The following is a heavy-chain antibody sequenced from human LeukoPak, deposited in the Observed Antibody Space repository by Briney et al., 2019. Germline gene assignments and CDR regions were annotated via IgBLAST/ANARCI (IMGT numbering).Heavy chain of an antibody. V-gene: IGHV4-39*01. Sequence: PSETLSLTCTVSGGSISSSTDYWGWIRQPPGKGLEWIGSIYYSGSTYYNPSLKSRVTISVDTSKSQFSLKLSSVTAADTAVYYCARRTSNIVVLAGFDYWGQGTQVAVSS. D-gene: IGHD3-22*01. CDR2: IYYSGST. CDR3: ARRTSNIVVLAGFDY. CDR1: GGSISSSTDY. J-gene: IGHJ4*02.